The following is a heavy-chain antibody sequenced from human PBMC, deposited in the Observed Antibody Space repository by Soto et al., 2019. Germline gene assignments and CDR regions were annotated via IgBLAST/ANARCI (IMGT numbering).Heavy chain of an antibody. V-gene: IGHV5-10-1*01. CDR3: ARQIYDSDTGPNFQYYFDC. CDR2: IDPIDSQT. Sequence: PGESLKISCKGSGYSFAGYWITWVRQKPWKGLEWMGRIDPIDSQTYYSPSFRGHVTISVTKSITTVFLQWSSLRASDTAMYYCARQIYDSDTGPNFQYYFDCWGKETPVIFSS. J-gene: IGHJ4*02. CDR1: GYSFAGYW. D-gene: IGHD3-22*01.